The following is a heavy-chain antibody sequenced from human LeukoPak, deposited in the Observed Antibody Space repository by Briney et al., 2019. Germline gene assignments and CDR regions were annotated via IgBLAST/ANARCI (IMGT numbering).Heavy chain of an antibody. V-gene: IGHV1-2*02. D-gene: IGHD1-26*01. CDR1: GYTFTNYG. Sequence: ASVKVSCKASGYTFTNYGISWVRQAPGQGLEWMGWINPNSGGTNYAQKFQGRVTMTRDTSISTAYMEPSRLRSDDTAVYYCARDAATGHFDYWGQGTLVTVSS. J-gene: IGHJ4*02. CDR2: INPNSGGT. CDR3: ARDAATGHFDY.